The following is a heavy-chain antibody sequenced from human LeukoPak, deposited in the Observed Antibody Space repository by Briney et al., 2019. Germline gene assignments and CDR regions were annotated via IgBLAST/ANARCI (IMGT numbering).Heavy chain of an antibody. CDR1: GGSISSGGYY. D-gene: IGHD3-10*01. CDR3: ARGPSMVRVFDY. V-gene: IGHV4-31*03. J-gene: IGHJ4*02. CDR2: IYYSGST. Sequence: SETLSLTCTVSGGSISSGGYYWSWIRQHPGKGLEWIGYIYYSGSTYYNPSLKSRVTISVDTSKNQFSLKLSSVTAADTAVYYCARGPSMVRVFDYWGQGTLVTVSS.